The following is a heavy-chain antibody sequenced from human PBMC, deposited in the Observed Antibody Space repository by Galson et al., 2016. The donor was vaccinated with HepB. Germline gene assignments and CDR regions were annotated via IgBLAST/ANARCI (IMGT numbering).Heavy chain of an antibody. J-gene: IGHJ4*02. CDR1: GFIISTYD. CDR2: IGIADDT. D-gene: IGHD3-3*01. Sequence: SLRLSCAASGFIISTYDMHWVRQAAGKGLEWVSVIGIADDTYYGDPVKGRFTISREDAKNSLYLQMNSLRAGDTAVYYCARTIDGKYFDHWGQGTLVTVSS. CDR3: ARTIDGKYFDH. V-gene: IGHV3-13*01.